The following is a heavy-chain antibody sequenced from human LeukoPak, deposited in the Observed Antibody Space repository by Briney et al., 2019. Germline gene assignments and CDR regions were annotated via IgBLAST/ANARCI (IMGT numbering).Heavy chain of an antibody. J-gene: IGHJ5*02. D-gene: IGHD6-19*01. CDR3: ARIPYSSGWGGVFDP. V-gene: IGHV4-59*12. CDR2: IYYSGST. CDR1: GGCISSDY. Sequence: SETLSLTCTVSGGCISSDYWSWIRQPPGKGLEWIGYIYYSGSTYYNPSLKSRVTISVDRSKNQFSLKLSSVTAADTAVYYCARIPYSSGWGGVFDPWGQGTLVTVSS.